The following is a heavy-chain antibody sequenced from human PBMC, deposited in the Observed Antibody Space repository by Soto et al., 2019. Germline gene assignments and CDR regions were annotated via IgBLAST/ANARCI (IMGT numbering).Heavy chain of an antibody. CDR2: ISWNSGSI. Sequence: EVQLVESGGGLVQPGRSLRLSCAASGFTFDDYAMHWVRQAPGKGLEWVSGISWNSGSIGYADSVKDRFTISRDNAKNSLYLQMNSLRAEDTALYYCAKDISSSSGWTGLFDYWGQGTLVTVSS. J-gene: IGHJ4*02. CDR1: GFTFDDYA. D-gene: IGHD6-19*01. V-gene: IGHV3-9*01. CDR3: AKDISSSSGWTGLFDY.